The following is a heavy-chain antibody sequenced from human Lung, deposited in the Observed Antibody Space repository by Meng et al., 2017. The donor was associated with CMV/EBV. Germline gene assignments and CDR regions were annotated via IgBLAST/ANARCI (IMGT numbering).Heavy chain of an antibody. CDR3: ARDRPYCSSTSCYTTYYGMDV. Sequence: GESLKISCAASGFTFSSYAMHWVRQAPGKGLEWVAVISYDGSNKYYADSVKGRFTISRDNSKNTLYLQMNSLRAEDTAVYYCARDRPYCSSTSCYTTYYGMDVWXQGTXVTVSS. CDR1: GFTFSSYA. J-gene: IGHJ6*02. D-gene: IGHD2-2*02. CDR2: ISYDGSNK. V-gene: IGHV3-30-3*01.